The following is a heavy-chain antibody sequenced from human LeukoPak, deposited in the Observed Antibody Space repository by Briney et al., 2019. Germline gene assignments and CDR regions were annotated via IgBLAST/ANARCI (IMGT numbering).Heavy chain of an antibody. CDR3: ARGSGSFDP. J-gene: IGHJ5*02. V-gene: IGHV3-7*01. CDR2: IRQDGSEK. D-gene: IGHD2-15*01. CDR1: GFTFSTYW. Sequence: GVSLTLSCAASGFTFSTYWMPWLRQPPAKGLEWVANIRQDGSEKYFVDSVKGRFTISRDNAKNSLYLQMTSLRAEDTAVYYCARGSGSFDPWGQGTLVTVSS.